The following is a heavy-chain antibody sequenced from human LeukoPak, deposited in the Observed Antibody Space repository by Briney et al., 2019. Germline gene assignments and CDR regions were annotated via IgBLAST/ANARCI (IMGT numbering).Heavy chain of an antibody. V-gene: IGHV3-30*04. CDR2: ISYDGSNK. J-gene: IGHJ4*02. D-gene: IGHD4-17*01. CDR1: GFTFSTYS. CDR3: ARNTVTTPFDY. Sequence: GGSLRLSCAASGFTFSTYSIHWVRQAPGKGLEWVAVISYDGSNKFYADSAKGRFTISRDNSKNTLYLQMNSLRAEDTAVYYCARNTVTTPFDYWGQGTLVTVSS.